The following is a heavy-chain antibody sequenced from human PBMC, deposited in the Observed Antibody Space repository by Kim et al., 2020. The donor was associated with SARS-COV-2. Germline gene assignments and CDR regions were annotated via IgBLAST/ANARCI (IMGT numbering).Heavy chain of an antibody. J-gene: IGHJ4*02. CDR1: GYSFTSYW. Sequence: GESLKISCKGSGYSFTSYWIGWVRQMPGKGLEWMGIIYPSDSNTRYGPSFQGQVTISADKSISTAYLQWNSLKASDSAMYYCARHWGNEVENPDYWGQGTLVTVSS. CDR3: ARHWGNEVENPDY. D-gene: IGHD3-16*01. V-gene: IGHV5-51*01. CDR2: IYPSDSNT.